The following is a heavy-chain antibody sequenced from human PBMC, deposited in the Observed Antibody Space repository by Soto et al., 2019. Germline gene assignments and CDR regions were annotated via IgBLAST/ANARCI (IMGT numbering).Heavy chain of an antibody. Sequence: EVQLVESGGGLVQPGGSLRLSCAASGFSFSSYWMTWVRQAPGKGLEWVANIKQDGREKYYVASVKGRFTISMDNDKNLLYLQMDSLTPDDTAVYYCAGDGVRNGAYNGWLDPWGQGTLVTVSS. CDR3: AGDGVRNGAYNGWLDP. D-gene: IGHD3-16*01. J-gene: IGHJ5*02. CDR1: GFSFSSYW. V-gene: IGHV3-7*03. CDR2: IKQDGREK.